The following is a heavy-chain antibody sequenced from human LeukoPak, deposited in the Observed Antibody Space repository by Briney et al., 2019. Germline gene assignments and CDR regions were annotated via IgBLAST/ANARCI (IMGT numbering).Heavy chain of an antibody. Sequence: PSETLSLTCAVYGGSFSGYYWSWIRQPPGKGLEWIGEINHSGSTNYNPSLKSRVTISVDTSKNQFSLKLSSVTAADTAVYYCARDYYGSGSYYLFDYWGQGTLVTVSS. D-gene: IGHD3-10*01. CDR3: ARDYYGSGSYYLFDY. J-gene: IGHJ4*02. CDR2: INHSGST. CDR1: GGSFSGYY. V-gene: IGHV4-34*01.